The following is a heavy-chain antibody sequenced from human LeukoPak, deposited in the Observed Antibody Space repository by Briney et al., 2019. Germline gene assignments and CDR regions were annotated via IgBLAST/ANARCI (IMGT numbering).Heavy chain of an antibody. Sequence: SETLSLTCTVSGGSISSSSYYWSWIRQPPGKGLECIGYIYNSGSTNYNPSLKSRVSISVDTSKNQFSLKLSSVTAADTAVYYCARSAIDAFDIWGQGTMVTVSS. CDR3: ARSAIDAFDI. V-gene: IGHV4-61*05. J-gene: IGHJ3*02. D-gene: IGHD6-25*01. CDR2: IYNSGST. CDR1: GGSISSSSYY.